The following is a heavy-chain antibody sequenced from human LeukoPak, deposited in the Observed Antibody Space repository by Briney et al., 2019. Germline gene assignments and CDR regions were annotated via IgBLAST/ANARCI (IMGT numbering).Heavy chain of an antibody. J-gene: IGHJ3*02. Sequence: PSETLSLTCTVAGGSISSYYWSWIRQPPGKGLEWIGYIYYSGSTNYYPSLKSRVTISVDTSKNQFSLKLSSVTAADTAVYYCARDHYGEHGAFDIWGQGTMVTVSS. CDR1: GGSISSYY. V-gene: IGHV4-59*01. CDR3: ARDHYGEHGAFDI. CDR2: IYYSGST. D-gene: IGHD4-17*01.